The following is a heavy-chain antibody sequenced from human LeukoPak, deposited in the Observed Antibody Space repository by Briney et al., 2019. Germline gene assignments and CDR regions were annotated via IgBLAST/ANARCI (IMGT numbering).Heavy chain of an antibody. CDR3: ARDSGSYGYAFDI. V-gene: IGHV4-39*07. CDR1: GGSISSSSYY. Sequence: SETLSLTCTVSGGSISSSSYYWGWIRQPPGKGLESIGTIYYSGSTYYNPSLKSRVTISVDTSKNQFSLKLSSVTAADTAVYYCARDSGSYGYAFDIWGQGTMVTVSS. D-gene: IGHD1-26*01. J-gene: IGHJ3*02. CDR2: IYYSGST.